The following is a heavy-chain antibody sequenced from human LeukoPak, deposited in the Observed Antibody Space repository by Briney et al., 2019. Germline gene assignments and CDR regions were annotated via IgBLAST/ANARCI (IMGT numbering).Heavy chain of an antibody. CDR1: GFTLSNHW. J-gene: IGHJ3*02. CDR2: ISGDEIWT. V-gene: IGHV3-74*01. Sequence: GGSLRLSCAASGFTLSNHWMHWVRQAPGKGLVWVSRISGDEIWTSYADSVKGRFLISRDNAKDTLYLQMNSLRTEDTAVYYCAREYNSGPKQTDAFDIWGQGTMVIVSS. D-gene: IGHD3-22*01. CDR3: AREYNSGPKQTDAFDI.